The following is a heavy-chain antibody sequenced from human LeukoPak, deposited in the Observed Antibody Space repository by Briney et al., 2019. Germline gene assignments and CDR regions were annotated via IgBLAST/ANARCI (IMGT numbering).Heavy chain of an antibody. J-gene: IGHJ5*02. Sequence: GASVKVSCKASGYTFTSYGISWVRQAPGQGLEWMGWINPKTGGTTYAQKFQGRVTMTRDTSITTGNMEVTNLRSDDTAVYYCARAYEYGWFDPWGQGTLVTVSS. CDR1: GYTFTSYG. CDR2: INPKTGGT. CDR3: ARAYEYGWFDP. V-gene: IGHV1-2*02. D-gene: IGHD4/OR15-4a*01.